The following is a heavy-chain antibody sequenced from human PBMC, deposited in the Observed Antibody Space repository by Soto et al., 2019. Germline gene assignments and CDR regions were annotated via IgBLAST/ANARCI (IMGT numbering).Heavy chain of an antibody. D-gene: IGHD2-21*01. Sequence: GEALKISCKGSGYSFTTYWIAWVRQMPGKGLEWMGIIYPGDSETRYSPSFQGHVTLSADTSVSTAYLQWSSLKASDTAIYYCARQAHIRPRLGHDAFDVWGRGTLVTVSS. V-gene: IGHV5-51*01. CDR1: GYSFTTYW. CDR3: ARQAHIRPRLGHDAFDV. CDR2: IYPGDSET. J-gene: IGHJ3*01.